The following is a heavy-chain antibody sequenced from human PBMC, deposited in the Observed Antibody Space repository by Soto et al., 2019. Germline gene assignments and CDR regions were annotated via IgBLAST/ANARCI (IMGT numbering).Heavy chain of an antibody. D-gene: IGHD2-2*01. Sequence: QVQLVQSGAEVKKPGSSVKVSCKASGGTFSRYSITWVRQAPGHGLEWIGRIIPIFGIASYAQKFQGRVTITADKCTSTAYMELSSLRSDDTAVYYCAREDRDRETGLVPAAIDGMDVWGQGTTVTVSS. J-gene: IGHJ6*02. CDR3: AREDRDRETGLVPAAIDGMDV. CDR1: GGTFSRYS. V-gene: IGHV1-69*08. CDR2: IIPIFGIA.